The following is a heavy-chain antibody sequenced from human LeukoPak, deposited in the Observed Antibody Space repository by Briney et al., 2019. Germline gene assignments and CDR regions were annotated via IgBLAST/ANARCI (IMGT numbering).Heavy chain of an antibody. CDR3: GRDALVGYFSYYYIDV. Sequence: KTSETLSLTCTVSGGSISSHYWTWIRQSPVKGLEWIGDISNSGSTSYNPSLKSRVTISIDTSKNQFSLKLSSVTAADTAVYYCGRDALVGYFSYYYIDVWGKGTTVTVSS. CDR2: ISNSGST. CDR1: GGSISSHY. D-gene: IGHD2-15*01. J-gene: IGHJ6*03. V-gene: IGHV4-59*11.